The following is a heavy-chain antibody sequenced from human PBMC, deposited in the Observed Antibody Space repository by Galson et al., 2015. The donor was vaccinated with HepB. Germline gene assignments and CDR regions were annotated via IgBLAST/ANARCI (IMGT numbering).Heavy chain of an antibody. CDR1: GFTFPAYG. CDR3: ARGVAVDTWYFFDI. J-gene: IGHJ4*02. CDR2: INVYNGQI. V-gene: IGHV1-18*01. Sequence: SVKVSCKASGFTFPAYGFHWVRMAPGQGLAWLGWINVYNGQIKYEPKLQDRVTMTTDRSTRIAYMELRSLRSDDTAVYYCARGVAVDTWYFFDIWGQGALVTVSS. D-gene: IGHD5-18*01.